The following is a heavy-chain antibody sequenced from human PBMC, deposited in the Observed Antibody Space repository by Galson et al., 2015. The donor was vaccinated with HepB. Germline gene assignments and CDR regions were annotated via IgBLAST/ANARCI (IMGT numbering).Heavy chain of an antibody. CDR1: GFSISGYS. V-gene: IGHV3-48*04. Sequence: RLSCAASGFSISGYSMNWVRXAPGKGLEXXXYISGHRNTIYYKDAVKGRFTISRDNPKNSMFLQMNSLRVEEEAVYFCASERVMGWGQKSLGKPDPWGQGTLVTVSS. CDR3: ASERVMGWGQKSLGKPDP. J-gene: IGHJ5*02. CDR2: ISGHRNTI. D-gene: IGHD2-21*02.